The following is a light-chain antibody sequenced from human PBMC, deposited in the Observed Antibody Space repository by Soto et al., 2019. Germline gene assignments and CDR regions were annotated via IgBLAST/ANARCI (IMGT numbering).Light chain of an antibody. CDR1: HSISSSS. CDR3: QQYGSSST. CDR2: GAS. Sequence: IVFTQSPGTLSLSPGERATLSCRASHSISSSSLAWYQQKGGQAPRLLISGASSRATGIPDRFSGSGSGTDFTLTISRLEPDDFAVYYCQQYGSSSTFGQGTRLEIK. V-gene: IGKV3-20*01. J-gene: IGKJ5*01.